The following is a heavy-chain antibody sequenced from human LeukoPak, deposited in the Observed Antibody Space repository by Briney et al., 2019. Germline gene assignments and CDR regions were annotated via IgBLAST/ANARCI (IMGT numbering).Heavy chain of an antibody. CDR1: GYSISTSNW. D-gene: IGHD2-15*01. J-gene: IGHJ4*02. Sequence: PSETLSLTCAVSGYSISTSNWWGWIRQPPGKGLEWIGYIYYSGTAYYHPSLKSRVTMSVDTSKNQFSLKLSSVTAVDTAVYYCATTTGGSSHFDFWGQGTLVTVSS. V-gene: IGHV4-28*01. CDR3: ATTTGGSSHFDF. CDR2: IYYSGTA.